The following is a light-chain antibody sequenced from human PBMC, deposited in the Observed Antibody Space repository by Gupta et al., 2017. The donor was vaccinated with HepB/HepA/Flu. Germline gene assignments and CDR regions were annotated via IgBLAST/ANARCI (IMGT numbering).Light chain of an antibody. Sequence: EIVLTQSPGTLSLSPGERATLSCRASQIINSNFLAWDQQKPGQAPRLLIYGAFSRANGLPDRLSGSASATYFSLTISIRAPDDFVVYYCQQEGRSPITFGRGTRLEIK. CDR3: QQEGRSPIT. CDR2: GAF. J-gene: IGKJ4*01. V-gene: IGKV3-20*01. CDR1: QIINSNF.